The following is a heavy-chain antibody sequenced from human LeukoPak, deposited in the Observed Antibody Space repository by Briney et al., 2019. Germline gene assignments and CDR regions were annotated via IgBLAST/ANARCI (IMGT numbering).Heavy chain of an antibody. D-gene: IGHD5-12*01. CDR2: IYYSGST. Sequence: SETLSLTCAVSGGSISSSSYYWGWIRQPPGKGLEWIGSIYYSGSTHYNPSLKSRVTISVDTSKNQVSLKLRSVTAADTAVYYCARTTEGYAGGPGYSYYYYMDVWGKGTTVTISS. J-gene: IGHJ6*03. CDR1: GGSISSSSYY. CDR3: ARTTEGYAGGPGYSYYYYMDV. V-gene: IGHV4-39*07.